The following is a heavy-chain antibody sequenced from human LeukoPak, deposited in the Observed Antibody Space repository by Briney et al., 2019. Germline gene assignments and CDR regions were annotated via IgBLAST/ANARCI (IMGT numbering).Heavy chain of an antibody. J-gene: IGHJ3*01. CDR3: AKDPNGDYVGAFDF. CDR1: GFTFSIYA. D-gene: IGHD4-23*01. CDR2: ITSTTSST. Sequence: GGSLRLACAASGFTFSIYAMHWVRQAPGKGLEWVSTITSTTSSTSYADSVKGRFTISRDNSKRTLYLQMNSLRAEDTAMYYCAKDPNGDYVGAFDFWGQGTLVTVSS. V-gene: IGHV3-23*01.